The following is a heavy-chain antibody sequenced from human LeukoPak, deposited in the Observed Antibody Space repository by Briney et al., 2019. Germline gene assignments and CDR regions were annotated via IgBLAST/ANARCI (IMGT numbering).Heavy chain of an antibody. D-gene: IGHD3-10*01. Sequence: GASVKVSCKASGYTFTSYYMHWVRQAPGQGLEWMGIINPSGGSTSYAQKFQGRVTMTRDTSTSTVYMELSSLRSEDTAVYYCARGYGSGSSSGEWGFFDPWGQGTPVTVSS. J-gene: IGHJ5*02. CDR2: INPSGGST. CDR3: ARGYGSGSSSGEWGFFDP. V-gene: IGHV1-46*01. CDR1: GYTFTSYY.